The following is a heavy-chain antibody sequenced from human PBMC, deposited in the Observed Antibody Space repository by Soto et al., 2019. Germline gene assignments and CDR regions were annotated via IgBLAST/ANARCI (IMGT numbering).Heavy chain of an antibody. J-gene: IGHJ6*02. D-gene: IGHD3-10*01. CDR2: IYHSGIT. Sequence: QLQLQESGSGLVKPSQTLSLTCAVSGASISSGGSSWSWIRQAPGTGLEWIGYIYHSGITNYNPSLQSRVTISVEKSQNQFSLRLSFVTAADTAVYYCARGLAVRGSYGLDVWGQGTTVTVSS. CDR1: GASISSGGSS. V-gene: IGHV4-30-2*01. CDR3: ARGLAVRGSYGLDV.